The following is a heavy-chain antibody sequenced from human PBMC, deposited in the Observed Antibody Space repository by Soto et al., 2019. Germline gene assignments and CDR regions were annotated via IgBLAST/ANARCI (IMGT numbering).Heavy chain of an antibody. V-gene: IGHV1-18*04. CDR3: ASHGVVPAKSYYYGMDV. CDR1: GYTFTSYG. J-gene: IGHJ6*02. Sequence: ASVKVSCKASGYTFTSYGISWVRQAPGQGLEWMGWISAYNGNTNYAQKLQGRVTMTTDTSTSTAYMELRSLRSDDTAVYSCASHGVVPAKSYYYGMDVWGQGTTVTVSS. CDR2: ISAYNGNT. D-gene: IGHD2-2*01.